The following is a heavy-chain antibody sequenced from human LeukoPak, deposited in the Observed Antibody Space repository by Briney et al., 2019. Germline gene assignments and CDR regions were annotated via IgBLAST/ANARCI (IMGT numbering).Heavy chain of an antibody. D-gene: IGHD3-22*01. CDR1: GFTFSSYA. V-gene: IGHV3-23*01. CDR3: AKGLLPDKSSSGYPLALDY. Sequence: GGSLRLSCAASGFTFSSYAMSWVRQAPGKGLEWVSAISGSGGSTYYADSVKGRFTISRDNSKNTLYLQMNSLRAEDTAVYYCAKGLLPDKSSSGYPLALDYWGQGTLVTVSS. CDR2: ISGSGGST. J-gene: IGHJ4*02.